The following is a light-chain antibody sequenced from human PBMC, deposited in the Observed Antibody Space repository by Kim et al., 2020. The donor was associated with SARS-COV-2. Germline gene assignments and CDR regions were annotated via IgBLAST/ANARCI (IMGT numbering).Light chain of an antibody. J-gene: IGLJ3*02. CDR1: SDNVGNEG. Sequence: QAGLTQPPSESEDLGQTATLTCTGNSDNVGNEGASWLQQHQGHPPKLLSYRSNNRPSGISARFSASRSGIAASLTITGLQPEDEADYYCSSWDRSLAAWVFVGGTQLTVL. CDR3: SSWDRSLAAWV. CDR2: RSN. V-gene: IGLV10-54*04.